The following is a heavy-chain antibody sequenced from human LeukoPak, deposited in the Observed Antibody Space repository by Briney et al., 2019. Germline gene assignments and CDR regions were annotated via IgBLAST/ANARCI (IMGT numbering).Heavy chain of an antibody. D-gene: IGHD3-22*01. CDR2: ISSSGTTV. CDR1: GFTLSSYG. V-gene: IGHV3-48*03. CDR3: ARFDTSGFHYFDY. Sequence: ESGGSLRLSCAASGFTLSSYGINWVRQAPGKGLEWVSYISSSGTTVYYADSVRGRFTISRDNAKNSLYLQMNSLRAEDTAVYYCARFDTSGFHYFDYWGQGTLVTVSS. J-gene: IGHJ4*02.